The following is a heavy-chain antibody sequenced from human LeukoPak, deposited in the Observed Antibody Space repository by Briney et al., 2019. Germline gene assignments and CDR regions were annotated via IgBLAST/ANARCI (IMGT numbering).Heavy chain of an antibody. D-gene: IGHD2-15*01. CDR2: IHHRDSNT. V-gene: IGHV5-51*01. CDR1: GYSFTNYW. Sequence: GEALKISRKGFGYSFTNYWIGRVRQLPGKGLEWMGIIHHRDSNTRYSPSFQGQVTISADKSISTAYLQWSSLKASDTAMYYCARRYCRGSSCYLFDYWGQGTLVTVSS. J-gene: IGHJ4*02. CDR3: ARRYCRGSSCYLFDY.